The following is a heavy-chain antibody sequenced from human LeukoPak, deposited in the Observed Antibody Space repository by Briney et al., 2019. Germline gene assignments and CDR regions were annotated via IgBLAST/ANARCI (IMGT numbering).Heavy chain of an antibody. Sequence: SETLSLTCTVSGGSISSYYWSWIRQPPGKGLEWIGYIYTSGSTNYIPSLKSRVTISVDTSKNQFSLKLSSMTAADTAVYYCASRGIAVAGREAYNWFDPWGQGTLVTVSS. D-gene: IGHD6-19*01. CDR2: IYTSGST. CDR3: ASRGIAVAGREAYNWFDP. V-gene: IGHV4-4*09. J-gene: IGHJ5*02. CDR1: GGSISSYY.